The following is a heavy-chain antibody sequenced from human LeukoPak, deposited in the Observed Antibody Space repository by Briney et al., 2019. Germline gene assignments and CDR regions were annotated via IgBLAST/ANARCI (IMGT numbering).Heavy chain of an antibody. J-gene: IGHJ4*02. V-gene: IGHV4-39*01. Sequence: SETLSLTCTVSGGSISSSSYYWGWIRQPPGKGLEWIGSIYYSGSTYYNPPLKSRVTISVDTSKNQFSLKLSSVTAADTAVYYCARQRYSGSPTTFDYWGQGTLVTVSS. D-gene: IGHD1-26*01. CDR2: IYYSGST. CDR1: GGSISSSSYY. CDR3: ARQRYSGSPTTFDY.